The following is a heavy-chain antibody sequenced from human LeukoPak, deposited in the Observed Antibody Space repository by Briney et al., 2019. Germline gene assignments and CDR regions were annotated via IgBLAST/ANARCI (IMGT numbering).Heavy chain of an antibody. D-gene: IGHD4-4*01. V-gene: IGHV4-39*01. J-gene: IGHJ3*02. CDR3: ARHQSNFDI. CDR2: IYYSGST. Sequence: SETLSLTCTVSGGSISSSSYYWGWIRHPPGKGLEWIGSIYYSGSTYYNPSLKSRVTISVDTSKNQFSLKLSSVTAADTAVYYCARHQSNFDIWGQGTMVTVSS. CDR1: GGSISSSSYY.